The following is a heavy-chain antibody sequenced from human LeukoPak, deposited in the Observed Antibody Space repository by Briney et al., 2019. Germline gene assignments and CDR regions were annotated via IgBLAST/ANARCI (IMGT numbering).Heavy chain of an antibody. Sequence: GGSLRLSCAASGFTFSTYWMHWVRQAPGKGLVWVSLIKSDGSYTSYADSVNGRFTISRDNAKNTLYLQMNSLRVEDTAVYYCARAAYRAAFDIWGQGTMVTVSS. CDR1: GFTFSTYW. D-gene: IGHD4-11*01. V-gene: IGHV3-74*01. CDR3: ARAAYRAAFDI. CDR2: IKSDGSYT. J-gene: IGHJ3*02.